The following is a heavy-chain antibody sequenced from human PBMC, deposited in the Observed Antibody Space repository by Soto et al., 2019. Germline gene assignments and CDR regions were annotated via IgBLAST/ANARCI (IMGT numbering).Heavy chain of an antibody. CDR1: GGTFKTES. V-gene: IGHV1-18*01. CDR3: AETTVTTAMTL. CDR2: ISAYNGNT. J-gene: IGHJ4*02. D-gene: IGHD4-17*01. Sequence: ASVKVSCKASGGTFKTESINWVRQAPGQGLEWMGWISAYNGNTNYAQKLQGRVTMTTDTSTSTAYMELRSLRSDDTAVYYCAETTVTTAMTLWGQGTLVTVSS.